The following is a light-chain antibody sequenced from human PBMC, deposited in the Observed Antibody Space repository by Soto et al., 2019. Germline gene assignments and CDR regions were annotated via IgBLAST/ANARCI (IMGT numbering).Light chain of an antibody. CDR1: QSVSSN. J-gene: IGKJ1*01. V-gene: IGKV3-15*01. Sequence: EIVMTQSPATLSVSPGERATLSCRASQSVSSNLAWYQQKPGQAPRLLIYGASTRATGIPARFSGSGSGTEFTLTISSLQSEDFEVYYCQQYRSSPPAFGQGTKMDIX. CDR2: GAS. CDR3: QQYRSSPPA.